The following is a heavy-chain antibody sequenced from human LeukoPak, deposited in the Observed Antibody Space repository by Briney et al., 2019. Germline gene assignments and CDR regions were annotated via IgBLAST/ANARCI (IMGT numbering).Heavy chain of an antibody. CDR1: GFTFSSYS. D-gene: IGHD6-19*01. CDR2: ISSSSTYI. Sequence: GGSLRLSCAAPGFTFSSYSMNWVRQAPGKGLEWVSSISSSSTYIYYADSVKGRFTISKDNAKNSLYLQMNSLRAEDTAVYYCAKGELDSSGWYYFDYWGQGTLVTVSS. CDR3: AKGELDSSGWYYFDY. V-gene: IGHV3-21*01. J-gene: IGHJ4*02.